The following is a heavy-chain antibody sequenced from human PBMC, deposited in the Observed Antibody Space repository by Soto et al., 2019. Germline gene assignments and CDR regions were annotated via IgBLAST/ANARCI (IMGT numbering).Heavy chain of an antibody. CDR3: TTSLPRRIVVVPAAIPKGIQHYYYGMDV. CDR2: IKSKTDGGTT. D-gene: IGHD2-2*02. V-gene: IGHV3-15*07. J-gene: IGHJ6*02. Sequence: GGSLRLSCAASGFTFSNAWMNWVRQAPGKGLEWVGRIKSKTDGGTTDYAAPVKGRFTISRDDSKNTLYMQMNSLKTEDTAVYYCTTSLPRRIVVVPAAIPKGIQHYYYGMDVWGQGTTVTVSS. CDR1: GFTFSNAW.